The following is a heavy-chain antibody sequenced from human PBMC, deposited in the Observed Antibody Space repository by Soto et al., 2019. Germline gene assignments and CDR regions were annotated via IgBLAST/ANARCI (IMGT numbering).Heavy chain of an antibody. V-gene: IGHV3-23*01. CDR1: GFNFNDYA. D-gene: IGHD4-17*01. Sequence: PGGSLRLSCAASGFNFNDYAFNWVRQAPGKGLEWVSFVNGVGATYYADSVKGRFTISRDNSKNTLYLQMNSLRAEDTAVYYCAKDPTVTQMPPDNWFDPWGQGTLVTVSS. CDR2: VNGVGAT. J-gene: IGHJ5*02. CDR3: AKDPTVTQMPPDNWFDP.